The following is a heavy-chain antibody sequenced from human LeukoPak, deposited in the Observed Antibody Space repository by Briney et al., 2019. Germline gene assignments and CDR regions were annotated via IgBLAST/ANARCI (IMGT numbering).Heavy chain of an antibody. CDR3: ARFKSAVRGVYYFDY. CDR1: GGSISSYY. D-gene: IGHD3-10*01. V-gene: IGHV4-59*01. Sequence: SETLSLTCTVSGGSISSYYWSWIRQPPGKGLEWIGYIYYSGSTNYNPSLKSRVTISVDTSKNRFSLRLSSVTAADTAVYYCARFKSAVRGVYYFDYWGQGTLVTVSS. J-gene: IGHJ4*02. CDR2: IYYSGST.